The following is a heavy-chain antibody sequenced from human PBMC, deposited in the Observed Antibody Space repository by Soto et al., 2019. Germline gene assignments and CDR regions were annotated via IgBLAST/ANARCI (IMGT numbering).Heavy chain of an antibody. CDR3: ASGIVVPGTDYYAMDV. CDR1: GVSLSTPAVR. V-gene: IGHV2-5*02. Sequence: QTTLKESGPTLVKPTQTLTLTCTVSGVSLSTPAVRVGWIRQPPGKALEWLAVIYWDDDRRYSPSLKSRLTLTKEPSKNQVVLSMTTMDPVDTATYYCASGIVVPGTDYYAMDVWGQGTTVAVSS. J-gene: IGHJ6*02. CDR2: IYWDDDR. D-gene: IGHD6-19*01.